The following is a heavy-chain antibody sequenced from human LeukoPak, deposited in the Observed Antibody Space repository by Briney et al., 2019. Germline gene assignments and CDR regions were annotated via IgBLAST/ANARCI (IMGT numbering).Heavy chain of an antibody. CDR2: ISVSGGSI. V-gene: IGHV3-23*01. D-gene: IGHD2-15*01. CDR1: GLTFSSYA. J-gene: IGHJ4*02. Sequence: GGSLRLSCAASGLTFSSYAMSWVRQAPGKGLEWVSTISVSGGSIWYADSVKGRFTISRDNSNNTLYLQTNSLRAEDTAVYYCAKTRGGPTSSDDYWGQGTLVTVSS. CDR3: AKTRGGPTSSDDY.